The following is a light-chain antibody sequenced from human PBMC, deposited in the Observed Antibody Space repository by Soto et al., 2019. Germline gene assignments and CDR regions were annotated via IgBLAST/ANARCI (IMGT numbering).Light chain of an antibody. Sequence: QSALTQPASVSGSPGQSITNSCTGTSSDVGGYNYVSWYQQHPGKAPKLMIYDVSNRPSGVSNRFSGSKSGNTASLTISGLQDEDEADYYCSSYTSSSTVVFGGGTKLTVL. V-gene: IGLV2-14*03. J-gene: IGLJ2*01. CDR2: DVS. CDR1: SSDVGGYNY. CDR3: SSYTSSSTVV.